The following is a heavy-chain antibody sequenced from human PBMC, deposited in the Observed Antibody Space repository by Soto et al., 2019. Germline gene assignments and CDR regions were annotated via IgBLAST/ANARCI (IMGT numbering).Heavy chain of an antibody. Sequence: QVQLVESGGGLVKPGGSLRLSCAASGFTFSDHYMSWIRQAPGTGLEWVSHINRGGSAIYYADSVKGRFTISRDNAKNSLYRKRNTLKVEDTAVYYCASAGWTRGWYVDNGGQGILVTVPS. J-gene: IGHJ4*02. CDR2: INRGGSAI. CDR3: ASAGWTRGWYVDN. V-gene: IGHV3-11*01. CDR1: GFTFSDHY. D-gene: IGHD6-19*01.